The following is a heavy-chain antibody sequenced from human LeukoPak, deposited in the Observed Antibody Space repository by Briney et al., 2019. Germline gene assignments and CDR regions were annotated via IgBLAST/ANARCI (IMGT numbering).Heavy chain of an antibody. CDR2: VNNDGTGT. J-gene: IGHJ4*02. CDR1: GFIFSRYW. Sequence: EGSLRLSCAASGFIFSRYWMHWVRQAPGKGLVWVAQVNNDGTGTNYADSVKGRFTMSRDNAKNTLYLQMNSLRAEDTAVYYCARGGIGGATPDYWGQGALVTVSS. V-gene: IGHV3-74*01. CDR3: ARGGIGGATPDY. D-gene: IGHD1-26*01.